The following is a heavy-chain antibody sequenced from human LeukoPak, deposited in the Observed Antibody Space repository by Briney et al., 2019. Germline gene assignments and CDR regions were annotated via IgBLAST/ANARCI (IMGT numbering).Heavy chain of an antibody. J-gene: IGHJ4*02. D-gene: IGHD3-10*01. V-gene: IGHV3-11*01. CDR1: GFTFSNYY. CDR2: ISSSGSTI. CDR3: ARVSGYYGSGSKTYYFDY. Sequence: GGSLRLSCAASGFTFSNYYMSWIRRAPGKGLEWVSYISSSGSTIYYADSVKGRFTISRDNAKNSLYLQMNSLRAEDTAVYYCARVSGYYGSGSKTYYFDYWGQVTLVTVSS.